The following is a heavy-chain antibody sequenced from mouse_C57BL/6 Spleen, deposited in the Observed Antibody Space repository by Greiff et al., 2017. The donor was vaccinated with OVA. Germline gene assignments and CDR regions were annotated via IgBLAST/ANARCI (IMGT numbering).Heavy chain of an antibody. D-gene: IGHD4-1*01. V-gene: IGHV1-15*01. Sequence: QVQLQQSGAELVRPGASVTLSCKASGYTFTDYEMHWVKQTPVHGLEWIGAIDPETGGTAYNQKFKGKAILTADKSSSTAYMELRSLTSEDSAVYYCTRSNWDGGPYYFDYWGQGTTLTVSS. J-gene: IGHJ2*01. CDR2: IDPETGGT. CDR3: TRSNWDGGPYYFDY. CDR1: GYTFTDYE.